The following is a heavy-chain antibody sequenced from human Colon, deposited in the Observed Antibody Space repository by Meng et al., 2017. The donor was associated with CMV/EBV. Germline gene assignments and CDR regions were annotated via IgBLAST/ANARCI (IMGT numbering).Heavy chain of an antibody. V-gene: IGHV4-59*01. D-gene: IGHD1-1*01. Sequence: SETLSLTCTVSGDPISTYYWSWIRQPPGKGLEWIGYVYFSGDTNYNPSLKSRVTISIDTSKNQFSLKLRSVASADTAMYYCARDRGTRYSYEPWGQGTRVTVSS. CDR1: GDPISTYY. CDR3: ARDRGTRYSYEP. CDR2: VYFSGDT. J-gene: IGHJ5*02.